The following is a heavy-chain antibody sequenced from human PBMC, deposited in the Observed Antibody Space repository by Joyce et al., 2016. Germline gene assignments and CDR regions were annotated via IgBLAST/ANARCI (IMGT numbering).Heavy chain of an antibody. J-gene: IGHJ3*02. CDR2: SKSKTDGGTT. V-gene: IGHV3-15*01. CDR1: GCTFSNTC. D-gene: IGHD4-17*01. CDR3: STNTVLGDAFDI. Sequence: VLLVESGGGLVKPGGSLRLSCAASGCTFSNTCMTWVRQAPGKGLEWVGRSKSKTDGGTTDYAAPVKGRCTISRDDSKKTLYLQMHGLKTEDTAVYYCSTNTVLGDAFDIWGQGTMVSVSS.